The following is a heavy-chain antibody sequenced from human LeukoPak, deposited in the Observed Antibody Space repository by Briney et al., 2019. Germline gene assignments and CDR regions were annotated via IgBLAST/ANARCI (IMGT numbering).Heavy chain of an antibody. D-gene: IGHD4-17*01. CDR3: TTGAYYGDYAEFDY. Sequence: GGSLRLSCAASGFTFSNAWMSWVRQAPGKGLEGVGGIKSKTDGGTTDYAAPVKGRFTISRDDSKNTLYLQMNSLKTEDTAVYYCTTGAYYGDYAEFDYWGQGTLVTVSS. V-gene: IGHV3-15*01. J-gene: IGHJ4*02. CDR2: IKSKTDGGTT. CDR1: GFTFSNAW.